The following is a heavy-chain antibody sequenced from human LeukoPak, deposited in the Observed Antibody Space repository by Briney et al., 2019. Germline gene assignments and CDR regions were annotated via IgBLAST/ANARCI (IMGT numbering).Heavy chain of an antibody. CDR1: GGSISINTYY. Sequence: KPSETLSLTCTVSGGSISINTYYWSWIRQPPGKGLEWIGQIYYSGSTYYNPSLKSRVTISLDTSKSQFSLKLTSVTAVDTAVYYCAREFRPWGQGTLVSVSS. J-gene: IGHJ5*02. CDR3: AREFRP. CDR2: IYYSGST. V-gene: IGHV4-61*01.